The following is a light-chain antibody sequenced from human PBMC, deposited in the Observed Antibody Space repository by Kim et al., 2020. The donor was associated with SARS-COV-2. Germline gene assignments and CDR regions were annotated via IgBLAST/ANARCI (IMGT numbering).Light chain of an antibody. V-gene: IGLV3-21*04. J-gene: IGLJ3*02. CDR3: QVWDNNSDHQV. Sequence: SYELTQPPSVSVAPGKTASITCGGNNIGSKSVHWYQQKPGRAPVLVIYYDSDRPSGIPERFSGSNSGNTATLTISRVEAGDEADYYCQVWDNNSDHQVFG. CDR1: NIGSKS. CDR2: YDS.